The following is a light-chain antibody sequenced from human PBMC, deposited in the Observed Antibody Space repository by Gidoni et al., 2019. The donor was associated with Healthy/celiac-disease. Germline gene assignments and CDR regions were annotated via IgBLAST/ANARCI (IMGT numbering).Light chain of an antibody. V-gene: IGLV2-23*02. J-gene: IGLJ3*02. Sequence: QSALTQPASVSGSPGLSFTIACTGASSDIGTYNLVSWYQHYPGKAPKLMIYEVTKRPSGVSKRFSGSRSGNTASLTISGLQADDEADYYCCSFAGTNILVFGGGTTLAVL. CDR1: SSDIGTYNL. CDR3: CSFAGTNILV. CDR2: EVT.